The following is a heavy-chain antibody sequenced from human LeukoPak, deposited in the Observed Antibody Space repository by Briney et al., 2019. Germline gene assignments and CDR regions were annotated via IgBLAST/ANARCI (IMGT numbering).Heavy chain of an antibody. CDR1: GGTFSSYA. Sequence: GASVKVSCKASGGTFSSYAISWVRQAPGQGLEWMGGIIPIFGTANYAQKFQGRVTITTDESTSTAYMELSRLRSDDTAVYYCARVGATYYFDYWGQGTLVTVSS. CDR3: ARVGATYYFDY. CDR2: IIPIFGTA. V-gene: IGHV1-69*05. D-gene: IGHD1-26*01. J-gene: IGHJ4*02.